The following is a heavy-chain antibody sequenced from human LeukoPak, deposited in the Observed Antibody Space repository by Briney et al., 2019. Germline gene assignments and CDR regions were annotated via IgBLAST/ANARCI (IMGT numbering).Heavy chain of an antibody. CDR1: GFTFSNAW. CDR3: LKYSCTWYGFGY. Sequence: GGSLSLSCAGSGFTFSNAWMSWVRQAPGKGLEWVGRIKSKTDGGTTDYAAPVKGRFTISRDDSKNTLYLQMNSLKTEDTAVYYCLKYSCTWYGFGYWGQGTLVTVSS. D-gene: IGHD6-13*01. J-gene: IGHJ4*02. CDR2: IKSKTDGGTT. V-gene: IGHV3-15*01.